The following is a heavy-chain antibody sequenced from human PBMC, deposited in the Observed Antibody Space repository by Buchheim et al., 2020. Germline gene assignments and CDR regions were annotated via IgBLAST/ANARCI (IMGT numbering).Heavy chain of an antibody. Sequence: EVQLVESGGGLVQPRGSLRLSCAASGFTFSSYEMNWVRQAPGKGLEWVSYISSSGSTIYYADSVKGRFTISRDNAKNTLYLQMNSLRAEDTAVYYCARDRGAYYYDSSGYSYWGQGTL. CDR3: ARDRGAYYYDSSGYSY. CDR1: GFTFSSYE. CDR2: ISSSGSTI. V-gene: IGHV3-48*03. D-gene: IGHD3-22*01. J-gene: IGHJ4*02.